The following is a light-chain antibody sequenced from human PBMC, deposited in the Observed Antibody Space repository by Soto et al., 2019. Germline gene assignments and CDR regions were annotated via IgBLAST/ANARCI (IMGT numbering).Light chain of an antibody. V-gene: IGKV1-39*01. CDR3: QQSYSTPRT. J-gene: IGKJ2*01. CDR2: AAS. Sequence: DIQMTQSPSSLSASVGDRVTITCRASQCISSYLNWYQQKPGKAPKLLIYAASSLQSGVPSRFSGSGSGTDFTLTIRSLQPEDFATYYCQQSYSTPRTFGQGTKLEIK. CDR1: QCISSY.